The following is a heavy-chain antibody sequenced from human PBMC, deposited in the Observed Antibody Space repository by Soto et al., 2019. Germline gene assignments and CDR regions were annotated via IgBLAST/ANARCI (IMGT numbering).Heavy chain of an antibody. D-gene: IGHD2-2*01. V-gene: IGHV4-59*08. Sequence: TSETLSLTCTVSGGSISSYYWSWIRQPPGKGLEWIGYIHYSGSTNSNPSLKSRVTISVDTSKNQFSLKLTSVTAADTAVYYCARLYGPAATTNWFDPWGQGTLVTVSS. CDR3: ARLYGPAATTNWFDP. J-gene: IGHJ5*02. CDR1: GGSISSYY. CDR2: IHYSGST.